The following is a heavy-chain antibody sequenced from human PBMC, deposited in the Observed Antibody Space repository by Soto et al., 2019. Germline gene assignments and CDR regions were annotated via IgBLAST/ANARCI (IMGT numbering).Heavy chain of an antibody. V-gene: IGHV4-59*01. J-gene: IGHJ5*02. CDR3: ARGLGYCSSTSCSLFPRRNWFEP. Sequence: LSETLSLTCTVSGGSTSSYYWSWLRQPPGKGLEWIGYIYYSGSTNYNPSLKSRVTISVDTSKNQFSLKLSSVTAADTAVYYCARGLGYCSSTSCSLFPRRNWFEPWGQGTQVTVSS. CDR2: IYYSGST. D-gene: IGHD2-2*01. CDR1: GGSTSSYY.